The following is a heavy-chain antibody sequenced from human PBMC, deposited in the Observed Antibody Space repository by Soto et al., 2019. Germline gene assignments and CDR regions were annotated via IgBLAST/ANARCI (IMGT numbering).Heavy chain of an antibody. CDR1: GGTFSSYA. CDR2: VIPIFGTA. Sequence: ASVKVSCKASGGTFSSYAISWVRQAPGQGLEWMGGVIPIFGTANYAQKFQGRVTITADESTSTAYMELSSLRSEDTAVYYCARGGPDLATIGSFDYWGQGTLVTVSS. CDR3: ARGGPDLATIGSFDY. D-gene: IGHD3-16*01. J-gene: IGHJ4*02. V-gene: IGHV1-69*13.